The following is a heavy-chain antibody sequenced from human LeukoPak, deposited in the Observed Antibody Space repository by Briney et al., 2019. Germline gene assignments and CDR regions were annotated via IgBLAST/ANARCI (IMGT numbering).Heavy chain of an antibody. CDR1: GFTFNTYT. CDR3: ARSSYSSSSSV. Sequence: GGSLRLSCAASGFTFNTYTMNWVRQAPGKGLEWVSYISGSSGIIDYADSVRGRFTISRDNAKNSLYLQINSLRAEVTAVYYCARSSYSSSSSVWGQGTMVTVSS. J-gene: IGHJ3*01. D-gene: IGHD6-6*01. CDR2: ISGSSGII. V-gene: IGHV3-48*01.